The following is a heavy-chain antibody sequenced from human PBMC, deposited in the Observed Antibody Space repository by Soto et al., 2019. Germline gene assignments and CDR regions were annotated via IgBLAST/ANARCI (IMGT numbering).Heavy chain of an antibody. CDR2: ISAYNGNT. CDR3: ARDPFFSTAPTYYYYYMDV. D-gene: IGHD2-2*01. J-gene: IGHJ6*03. Sequence: ASVKVSCKASGYTFTSYGISWVRQAPGQGLEWMGWISAYNGNTNYAQKLQGRVTMTTDTSTSTAYMELRSLRSDDTAVYYCARDPFFSTAPTYYYYYMDVWGKGTTVTVSS. CDR1: GYTFTSYG. V-gene: IGHV1-18*01.